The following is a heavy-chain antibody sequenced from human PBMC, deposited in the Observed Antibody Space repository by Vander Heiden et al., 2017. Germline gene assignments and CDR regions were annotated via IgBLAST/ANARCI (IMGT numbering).Heavy chain of an antibody. Sequence: VQLVESGGGLVKPGGSLRLSCAASGFTFTAYGMNWVRQAPGKGPEWVSYISISSSYIYYTDSVKGRFHISRDNAKNSLFLEMNSLRAEDTAVYYCATSPGYSTRWFDYWGQGTLVTVSS. V-gene: IGHV3-21*01. J-gene: IGHJ4*02. D-gene: IGHD6-13*01. CDR1: GFTFTAYG. CDR2: ISISSSYI. CDR3: ATSPGYSTRWFDY.